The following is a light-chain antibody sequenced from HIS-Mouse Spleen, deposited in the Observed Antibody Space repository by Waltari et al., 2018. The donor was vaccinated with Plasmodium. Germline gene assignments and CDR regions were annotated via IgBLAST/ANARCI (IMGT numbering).Light chain of an antibody. Sequence: SYELTQPSSVSVSPGQTARITCSGDVLAKKYARGFQQKPGTAPVLVIYKDSERFSGSSSGTTVTLTISGAQVEDEADYYCYSAADNNWVFGGGTKLTVL. CDR3: YSAADNNWV. CDR1: VLAKKY. CDR2: KDS. J-gene: IGLJ3*02. V-gene: IGLV3-27*01.